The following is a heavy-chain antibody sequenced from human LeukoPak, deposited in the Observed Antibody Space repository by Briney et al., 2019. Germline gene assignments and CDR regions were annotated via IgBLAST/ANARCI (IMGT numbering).Heavy chain of an antibody. Sequence: PGGSLRLSCAASGFTFSSHWMSWVRQAPGKGLEWVANIKQDGSEKYYVDSVKGRFTISKDNSKNTLFLQMNSLRAEDTAIYYCAKLISPYDCWGQGTLVTVSS. CDR2: IKQDGSEK. D-gene: IGHD5-24*01. CDR3: AKLISPYDC. V-gene: IGHV3-7*01. CDR1: GFTFSSHW. J-gene: IGHJ4*02.